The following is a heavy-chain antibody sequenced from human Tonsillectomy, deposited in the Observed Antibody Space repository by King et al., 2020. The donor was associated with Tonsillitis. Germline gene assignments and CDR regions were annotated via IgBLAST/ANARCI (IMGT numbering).Heavy chain of an antibody. J-gene: IGHJ4*02. CDR3: ARGVVGATLGVFDY. Sequence: VQLVESGGGLVQPGGSLRLSCAASGFTFSSYEMNWVRQAPGEGLEWVSYISSSGSTIYYADSVKGRFTISRDNAKNSLYLQMNSLRAEDTAVYYCARGVVGATLGVFDYWGQGTLVTVSS. CDR1: GFTFSSYE. V-gene: IGHV3-48*03. D-gene: IGHD1-26*01. CDR2: ISSSGSTI.